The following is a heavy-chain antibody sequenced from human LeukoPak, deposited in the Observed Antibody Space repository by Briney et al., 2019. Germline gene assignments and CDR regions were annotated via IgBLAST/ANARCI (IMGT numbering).Heavy chain of an antibody. D-gene: IGHD6-19*01. CDR2: ISSSNDYI. CDR1: GFTFSTST. CDR3: VRIPNSAGFPNWFDP. V-gene: IGHV3-21*01. Sequence: KPGGSLRLSCAASGFTFSTSTMNWVRQAPGKGLEWVSSISSSNDYIYYADSVKGRFTISRDNAKNSLHLQMNSLRAEDTAVYYCVRIPNSAGFPNWFDPWGQGTLVTVSS. J-gene: IGHJ5*02.